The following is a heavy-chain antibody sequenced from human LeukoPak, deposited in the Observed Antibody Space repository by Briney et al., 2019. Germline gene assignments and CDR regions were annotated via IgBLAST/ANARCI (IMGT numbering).Heavy chain of an antibody. J-gene: IGHJ6*02. CDR1: GYTFTSYD. V-gene: IGHV1-8*01. CDR2: MNPNSGNT. D-gene: IGHD4-17*01. Sequence: ASVKVSCKASGYTFTSYDINWVRQATGQGLEWMGWMNPNSGNTGYAQRFQGRVTMTRNTSISTAYMELSSLRSEDTAVYYCARTYGDYLESYYYGMDVWGQGTTVTVSS. CDR3: ARTYGDYLESYYYGMDV.